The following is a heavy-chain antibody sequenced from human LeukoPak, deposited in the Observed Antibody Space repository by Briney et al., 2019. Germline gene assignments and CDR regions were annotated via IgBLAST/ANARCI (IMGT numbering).Heavy chain of an antibody. Sequence: PAGSLRLSCAASGFTFDDDGMSWGRQPPGKGLEWVSGINWNGGSTGYADSVKGRFTISRDNAKNSLYLQMNSLRAEDTALYYCARGGTRYCSSTSCHLIDYWGQGTLVTVSS. CDR1: GFTFDDDG. V-gene: IGHV3-20*04. CDR3: ARGGTRYCSSTSCHLIDY. CDR2: INWNGGST. D-gene: IGHD2-2*01. J-gene: IGHJ4*02.